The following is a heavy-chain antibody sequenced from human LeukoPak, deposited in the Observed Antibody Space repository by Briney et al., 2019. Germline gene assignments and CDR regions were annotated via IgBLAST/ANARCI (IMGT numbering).Heavy chain of an antibody. J-gene: IGHJ6*03. D-gene: IGHD1-26*01. Sequence: AGGSLRLSCAASGFTFSNYNMNWVRQAPGKAMERVSAITTSGTYIFYADSVKGRFTISRDNAKNSLYLQMDSLGPEDTAVYYCARDPYSGNYGNDYYYYMDVWGKGTTVTISS. CDR2: ITTSGTYI. V-gene: IGHV3-21*01. CDR3: ARDPYSGNYGNDYYYYMDV. CDR1: GFTFSNYN.